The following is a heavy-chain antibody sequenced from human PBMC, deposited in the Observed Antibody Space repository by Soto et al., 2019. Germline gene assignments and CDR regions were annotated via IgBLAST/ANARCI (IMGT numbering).Heavy chain of an antibody. Sequence: PGGSLRLSCAASGFTFSSYWMSWVRQAPGKGLEWVANVNQDGGEKFYVGSVKGRFTISRDNAMNSLYLQMNSLRAEDTAVYYCARGRPVPYWGQGTLVTVSS. V-gene: IGHV3-7*01. CDR1: GFTFSSYW. CDR2: VNQDGGEK. D-gene: IGHD3-10*01. J-gene: IGHJ4*02. CDR3: ARGRPVPY.